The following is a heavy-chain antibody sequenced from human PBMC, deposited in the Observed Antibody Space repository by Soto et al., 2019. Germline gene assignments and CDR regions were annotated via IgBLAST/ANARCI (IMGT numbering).Heavy chain of an antibody. J-gene: IGHJ4*02. V-gene: IGHV3-48*01. Sequence: EVQLVESGGGLVQPGGSLRLSCAASGFTFSSYSMNWVRQAPGKGLEWVSYISSSSSTIYYADSVKGRFTISRDNAKNSLYLQMNSLRAEDTAVYYCARVAGYSGYDLFDYWGQGTLVTVSS. D-gene: IGHD5-12*01. CDR1: GFTFSSYS. CDR3: ARVAGYSGYDLFDY. CDR2: ISSSSSTI.